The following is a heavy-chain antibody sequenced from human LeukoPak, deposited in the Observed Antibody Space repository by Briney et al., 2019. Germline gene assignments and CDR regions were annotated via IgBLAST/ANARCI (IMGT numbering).Heavy chain of an antibody. V-gene: IGHV3-30*03. J-gene: IGHJ5*02. Sequence: GGSLRLSCAASGFTFSSYSMNWVRQAPGKGLEWVAVISYDGSNKYYADSVKGRFTISRDNSKNTPYLQMNSLRAEDTAVYYCARYRYSSGWYGNWFDPWGQGTLVTVSS. D-gene: IGHD6-19*01. CDR1: GFTFSSYS. CDR3: ARYRYSSGWYGNWFDP. CDR2: ISYDGSNK.